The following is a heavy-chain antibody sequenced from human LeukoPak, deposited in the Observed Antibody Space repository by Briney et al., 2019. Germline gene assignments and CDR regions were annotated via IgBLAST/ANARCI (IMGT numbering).Heavy chain of an antibody. Sequence: GSLRLSCTASGFTFGDYAMTWVRQAPGKGLEWVGFIRSKIYGGTPEYAASVKGRFTISRDDSKGVAYLQMNSLKTEDTAVYYCTRDQTPYYWGQGTLVTVSS. CDR3: TRDQTPYY. CDR1: GFTFGDYA. J-gene: IGHJ4*02. V-gene: IGHV3-49*04. CDR2: IRSKIYGGTP.